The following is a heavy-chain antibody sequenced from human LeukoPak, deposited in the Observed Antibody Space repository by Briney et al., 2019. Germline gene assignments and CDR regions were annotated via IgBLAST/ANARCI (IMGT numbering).Heavy chain of an antibody. CDR3: AKDKNSVRWSRSPFDY. J-gene: IGHJ4*02. Sequence: PGGSLRLSCAASGFTFSSYAMSWVSQAPGKGLEWVSSISGSGGSTYYADSVKGRFTISRDNSKNTLYLQMNSLRAEDTAVYYCAKDKNSVRWSRSPFDYWGQGTLVTVSS. V-gene: IGHV3-23*01. CDR1: GFTFSSYA. D-gene: IGHD4-23*01. CDR2: ISGSGGST.